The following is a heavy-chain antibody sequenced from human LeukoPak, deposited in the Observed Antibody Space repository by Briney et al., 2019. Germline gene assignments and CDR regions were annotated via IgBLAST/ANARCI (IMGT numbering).Heavy chain of an antibody. Sequence: ASVKVSCKASGYTFTSYGISWVRQAPGQGLEWMGWISAYNGNTNYAQKLQGRVTMTTDTSTSTAYMELRSLRSDDTTVYYCARGTAYNSDVLLWFGELAAGYYYYYMDVWGKGTTVTISS. J-gene: IGHJ6*03. CDR3: ARGTAYNSDVLLWFGELAAGYYYYYMDV. CDR2: ISAYNGNT. V-gene: IGHV1-18*01. D-gene: IGHD3-10*01. CDR1: GYTFTSYG.